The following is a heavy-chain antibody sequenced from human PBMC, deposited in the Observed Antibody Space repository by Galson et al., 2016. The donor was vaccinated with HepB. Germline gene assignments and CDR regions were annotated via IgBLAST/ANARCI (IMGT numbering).Heavy chain of an antibody. Sequence: SLRLSCAASGFIFGEYAMHWVRQAPGKGLEWVSGITWNSGAIAYADSVKGRFTISRDNAKNTLYLQMNSLRGDDTALYYCAKDKVSLYYYGMDVWGQGTTVTVSS. CDR3: AKDKVSLYYYGMDV. CDR1: GFIFGEYA. CDR2: ITWNSGAI. V-gene: IGHV3-9*01. J-gene: IGHJ6*02. D-gene: IGHD2-8*01.